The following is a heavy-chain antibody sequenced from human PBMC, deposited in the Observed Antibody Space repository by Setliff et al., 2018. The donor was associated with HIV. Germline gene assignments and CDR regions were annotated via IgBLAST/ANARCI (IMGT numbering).Heavy chain of an antibody. V-gene: IGHV1-46*01. CDR3: ARNQGDSSGWYAGDF. J-gene: IGHJ4*01. Sequence: SVKDSCKASGYTFTTYPMHWVRQAPGQGLEWMGVINTSGGSAGYAERFRGRVTMTRDTSTNTVYMDLRNLRSEDTAVYYCARNQGDSSGWYAGDFWGHGTLVTVSS. CDR1: GYTFTTYP. CDR2: INTSGGSA. D-gene: IGHD6-19*01.